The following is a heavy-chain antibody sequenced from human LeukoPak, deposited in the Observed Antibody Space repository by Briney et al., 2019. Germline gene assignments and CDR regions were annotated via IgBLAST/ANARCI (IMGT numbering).Heavy chain of an antibody. J-gene: IGHJ4*01. Sequence: ASVKVSCKAPGYTFTGYYMHWVRQAPGQGFAWMGWINPNTGGTHYAQNFQGRVTMTRDTSISTAYMEFSRLKSDDTAVYYCARGDGDYVGNDYWGHGTLVTVSS. D-gene: IGHD4-17*01. V-gene: IGHV1-2*02. CDR3: ARGDGDYVGNDY. CDR1: GYTFTGYY. CDR2: INPNTGGT.